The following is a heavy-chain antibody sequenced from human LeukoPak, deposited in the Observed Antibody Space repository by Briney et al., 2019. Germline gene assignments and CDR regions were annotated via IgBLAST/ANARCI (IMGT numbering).Heavy chain of an antibody. CDR3: ATSAVRGSYYFDY. J-gene: IGHJ4*02. Sequence: GGSLRLSCVVSGFNFDNFAMHWVRQPLGKGLEWVAVISHDGRTKYYADSMKGRITISRDNSKNTLFLQMNNLRSEDTAVYSCATSAVRGSYYFDYWGQGTLVTVSS. CDR2: ISHDGRTK. V-gene: IGHV3-30*04. D-gene: IGHD3-10*01. CDR1: GFNFDNFA.